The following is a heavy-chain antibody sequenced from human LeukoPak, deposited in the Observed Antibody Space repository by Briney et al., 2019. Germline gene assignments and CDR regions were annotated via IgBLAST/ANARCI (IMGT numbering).Heavy chain of an antibody. CDR1: GFTFSSYA. D-gene: IGHD2-2*01. J-gene: IGHJ4*02. V-gene: IGHV3-64D*06. CDR2: ISSNGGST. CDR3: VKDAFLGYCSSTSCGPFDY. Sequence: GGSLRLSCSASGFTFSSYAMHWVRQAPGKGLEYVSAISSNGGSTYYAGSVKGRFTISRDNSKNTLYLQMSSLRAEDTAVYYCVKDAFLGYCSSTSCGPFDYWGQGTLVTVSS.